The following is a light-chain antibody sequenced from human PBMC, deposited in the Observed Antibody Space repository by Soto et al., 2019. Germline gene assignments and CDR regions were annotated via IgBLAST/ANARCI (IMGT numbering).Light chain of an antibody. V-gene: IGKV3-11*01. CDR2: DAS. CDR3: QQRSNWPPPHYT. Sequence: EIVLTQSPATLSLSPGERVTLSCRASQSVSSYLAWYQQKPGQAPRLLIYDASNRATGIPARFSGSGSGTDFTLTISSLEPEDFAVYYCQQRSNWPPPHYTFGQGTKLEIK. CDR1: QSVSSY. J-gene: IGKJ2*01.